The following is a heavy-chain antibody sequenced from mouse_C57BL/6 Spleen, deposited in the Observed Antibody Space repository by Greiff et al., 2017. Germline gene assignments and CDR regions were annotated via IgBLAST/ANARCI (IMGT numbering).Heavy chain of an antibody. V-gene: IGHV1-55*01. Sequence: QVQLQQPGAELVKPGASVKMSCKASGYTFTSYWITWVKQRPGQGLEWIGDIYPGSGSTNYNEKFKSKDTLTVDTSSSTAYMQLSSLTSEDSAVYYCARHGGLRLYYAMDYWGQGTSVTVSS. CDR3: ARHGGLRLYYAMDY. D-gene: IGHD2-4*01. CDR2: IYPGSGST. CDR1: GYTFTSYW. J-gene: IGHJ4*01.